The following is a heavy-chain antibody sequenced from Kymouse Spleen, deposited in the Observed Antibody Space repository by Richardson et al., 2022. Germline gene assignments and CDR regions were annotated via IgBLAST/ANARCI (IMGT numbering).Heavy chain of an antibody. Sequence: EVQLVESGGGLVQPGGSLRLSCAASGFTFSSYWMHWVRQAPGKGLVWVSRINSDGSSTSYADSVKGRFTISRDNAKNTLYLQMNSLRAEDTAVYYCARALTGTTGYYGMDVWGQGTTVTVSS. J-gene: IGHJ6*02. V-gene: IGHV3-74*01. CDR2: INSDGSST. CDR3: ARALTGTTGYYGMDV. D-gene: IGHD1-7*01. CDR1: GFTFSSYW.